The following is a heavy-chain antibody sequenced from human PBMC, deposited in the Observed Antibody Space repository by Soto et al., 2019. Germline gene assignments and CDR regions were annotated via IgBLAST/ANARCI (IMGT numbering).Heavy chain of an antibody. V-gene: IGHV3-43*01. J-gene: IGHJ4*02. Sequence: TGGSLRRSCAASGFTFDDYTMQWVRQAPGKGLEWVSLISWDGGITYYADSVKGRFTISRDNSKNSLYLQMNSLTTEDTALYYCAKAGAYNYGSYFDYWGQGTLVTVSS. CDR1: GFTFDDYT. CDR3: AKAGAYNYGSYFDY. D-gene: IGHD5-18*01. CDR2: ISWDGGIT.